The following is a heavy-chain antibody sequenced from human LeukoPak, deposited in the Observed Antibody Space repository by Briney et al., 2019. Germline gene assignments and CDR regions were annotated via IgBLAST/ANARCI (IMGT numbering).Heavy chain of an antibody. J-gene: IGHJ4*02. Sequence: LPGGSLRLSCAASGFTFSSYSMHWVRQAPGKGLEWVAVISHDGSNKYYADSVKGRFTISRDNSKNTLYLQMNSLRAEDTAVYYCAKAVAGYFDYWGQGTLVTVSS. CDR3: AKAVAGYFDY. D-gene: IGHD6-19*01. CDR1: GFTFSSYS. CDR2: ISHDGSNK. V-gene: IGHV3-30*18.